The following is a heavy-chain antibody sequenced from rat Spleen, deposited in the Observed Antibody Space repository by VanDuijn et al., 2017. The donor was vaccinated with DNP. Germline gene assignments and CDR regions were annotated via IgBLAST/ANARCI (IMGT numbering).Heavy chain of an antibody. Sequence: EVQLQESGPGLVKPSQSLSLTCSVTGYSITRNYWGWIRKLPGNKMEWIGYISYSGSTGYNPSLKSRISITRDTSKNQFFLQLNSVTTEDTATYYCARGNDDYYPNWYFDFWGPGTMVTVSS. D-gene: IGHD1-12*03. CDR1: GYSITRNY. V-gene: IGHV3-1*01. J-gene: IGHJ1*01. CDR3: ARGNDDYYPNWYFDF. CDR2: ISYSGST.